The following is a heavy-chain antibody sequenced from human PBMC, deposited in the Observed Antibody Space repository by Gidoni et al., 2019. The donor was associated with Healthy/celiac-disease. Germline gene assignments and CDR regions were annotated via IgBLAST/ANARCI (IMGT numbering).Heavy chain of an antibody. CDR1: GCSLRRYY. D-gene: IGHD6-13*01. Sequence: QVQLPESGPGLVKPSEPLSLPCSVSGCSLRRYYWSWIRQPAGKGLEWIGRVYTSGSANYKPSLKSRVTMSVDTSKNQFSLKLSSVTAADTAVYYCARLSSGSWYGDFDYWGQGTLVTVSS. CDR3: ARLSSGSWYGDFDY. CDR2: VYTSGSA. J-gene: IGHJ4*02. V-gene: IGHV4-4*07.